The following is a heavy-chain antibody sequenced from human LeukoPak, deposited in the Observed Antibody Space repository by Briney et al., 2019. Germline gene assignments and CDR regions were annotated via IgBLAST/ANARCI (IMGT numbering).Heavy chain of an antibody. CDR3: ARGVSFRMVGTATDFDY. Sequence: GGSLRLSCAASGFTFTSFTMNWVRQAPGRGLEWVSSITSSSGYIQYADSVKGRFTISRDNAKNSLYLQMNSLRAEDTAVYYCARGVSFRMVGTATDFDYWGQRTLVTASS. D-gene: IGHD2-21*02. CDR1: GFTFTSFT. J-gene: IGHJ4*02. V-gene: IGHV3-21*01. CDR2: ITSSSGYI.